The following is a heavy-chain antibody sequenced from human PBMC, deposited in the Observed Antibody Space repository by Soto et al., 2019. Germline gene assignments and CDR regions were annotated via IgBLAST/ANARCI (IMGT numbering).Heavy chain of an antibody. CDR2: IYHSGST. V-gene: IGHV4-4*02. CDR1: SGSISSSNW. J-gene: IGHJ4*02. CDR3: ARVIFPDFWSGYGYLDY. D-gene: IGHD3-3*01. Sequence: SETLSLTCAVSSGSISSSNWWSWVRQPPGKGLEWIGEIYHSGSTNYNPSLKSRVTISVDKSKNQFSLKLSSVTAADTAVYYCARVIFPDFWSGYGYLDYWGQGTLVTVSS.